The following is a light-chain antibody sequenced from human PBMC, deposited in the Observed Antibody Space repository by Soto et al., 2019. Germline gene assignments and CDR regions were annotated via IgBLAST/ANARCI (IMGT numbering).Light chain of an antibody. V-gene: IGKV3-20*01. Sequence: EIVLTQSPGTLSLSPGERATLSCRASQSVSNTYLAWYQQKPGRAPRLLIYDASSRATGIPDRFSGSGSATDFTLTISRLEPEDFAVYYCQQYGRSPGLFTFGPGTRVDIK. J-gene: IGKJ3*01. CDR3: QQYGRSPGLFT. CDR1: QSVSNTY. CDR2: DAS.